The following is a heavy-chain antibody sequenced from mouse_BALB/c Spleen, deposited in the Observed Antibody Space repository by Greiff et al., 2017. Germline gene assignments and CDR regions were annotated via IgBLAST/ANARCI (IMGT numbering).Heavy chain of an antibody. CDR3: ARGDYGYVAY. J-gene: IGHJ3*01. V-gene: IGHV3-2*02. CDR1: GYSITSDYA. CDR2: ISYSGST. Sequence: DVQLQESGPGLVKPSQSLSLTCTVTGYSITSDYAWNWIRQFPGNKLEWMGYISYSGSTSYNPSLKSRISITRDTSKNQFFLQLNSVTTEDTATYYCARGDYGYVAYWGQGTLVTVSA. D-gene: IGHD1-2*01.